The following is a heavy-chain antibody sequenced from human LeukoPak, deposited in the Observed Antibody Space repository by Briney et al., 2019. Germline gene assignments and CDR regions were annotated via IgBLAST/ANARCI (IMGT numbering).Heavy chain of an antibody. CDR1: GGTFSSYA. J-gene: IGHJ4*02. CDR2: IIPIFGTA. V-gene: IGHV1-69*13. CDR3: ASSTVVTHYFDY. Sequence: VASVKVSCKASGGTFSSYAISWVRQAPGQGLEWMGGIIPIFGTANYAQKFQGRVTITADESTSTAYMELSSLRSEDTAVYYCASSTVVTHYFDYWGQGTLVTVSS. D-gene: IGHD4-23*01.